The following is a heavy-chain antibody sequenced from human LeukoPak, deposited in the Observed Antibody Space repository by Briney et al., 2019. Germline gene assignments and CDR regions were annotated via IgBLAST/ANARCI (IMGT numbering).Heavy chain of an antibody. J-gene: IGHJ5*02. CDR1: GYSFTTYG. V-gene: IGHV1-18*01. CDR2: ISPYNGET. Sequence: GASVKVSCKASGYSFTTYGITWVRQAPGQGLEWMGWISPYNGETNYAEKFQGRVTTTTDTSTSTAYMELRSLRSDDTAVYYCARDFYTSGSGWFDPWGQGTLVTVSS. CDR3: ARDFYTSGSGWFDP. D-gene: IGHD6-19*01.